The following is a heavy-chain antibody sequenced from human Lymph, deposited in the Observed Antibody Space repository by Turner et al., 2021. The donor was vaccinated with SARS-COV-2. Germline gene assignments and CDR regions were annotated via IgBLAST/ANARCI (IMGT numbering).Heavy chain of an antibody. Sequence: EVQLVESGGGLVQPGGSRRLSCAASGFTFRSYEMNLVRQARVKGLEWISYISSIGGTIYYADSLKGRFTISRDNAKNSLYLQMNSLRAEDTAVYYCARDQYYDSSGYYFFRASYFDLWGRGTLVTVSS. CDR2: ISSIGGTI. V-gene: IGHV3-48*03. CDR3: ARDQYYDSSGYYFFRASYFDL. CDR1: GFTFRSYE. D-gene: IGHD3-22*01. J-gene: IGHJ2*01.